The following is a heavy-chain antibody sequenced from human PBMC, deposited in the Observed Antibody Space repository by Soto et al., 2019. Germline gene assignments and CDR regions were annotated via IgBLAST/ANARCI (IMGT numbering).Heavy chain of an antibody. CDR1: GFTVSSNY. Sequence: GGSLRLSCAASGFTVSSNYMSWVRQAPGKGLEWVSVIYSGGSTYYADSVKGRFTISRDNSKNTLYLQMNSLRAEDTAVYYCARDTVGDFWSPLCYYGMDVWGQGTTVTVSS. CDR3: ARDTVGDFWSPLCYYGMDV. CDR2: IYSGGST. V-gene: IGHV3-53*01. D-gene: IGHD3-3*01. J-gene: IGHJ6*02.